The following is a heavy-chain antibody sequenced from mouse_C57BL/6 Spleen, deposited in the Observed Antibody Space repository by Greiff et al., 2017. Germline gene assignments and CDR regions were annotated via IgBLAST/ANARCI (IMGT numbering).Heavy chain of an antibody. CDR2: IYPGDGDT. Sequence: QLQQSGPELVKPGASVKISCKASGYAFSSSWMNWVKQRPGKGLEWIGRIYPGDGDTNYNGKFKGKATLTADKSSSTAYMQLSSLTSEDSAVYFCARLRGNYAAYWGQGTLVTVSA. CDR1: GYAFSSSW. J-gene: IGHJ3*01. D-gene: IGHD2-1*01. CDR3: ARLRGNYAAY. V-gene: IGHV1-82*01.